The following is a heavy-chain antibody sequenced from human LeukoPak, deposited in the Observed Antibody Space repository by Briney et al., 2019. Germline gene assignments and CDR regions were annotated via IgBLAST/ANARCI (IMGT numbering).Heavy chain of an antibody. Sequence: SETLSLTCTVSGGSISSGDYYWSWIRQPPGKGLEWIGYIYYSGSTYYNPSLKSRVTISVDTSKNQFSLKLSSVTAADTAVYYCASLYDSSGYHDLYYLDYWGQGTLVTVSS. J-gene: IGHJ4*02. CDR3: ASLYDSSGYHDLYYLDY. CDR1: GGSISSGDYY. CDR2: IYYSGST. V-gene: IGHV4-30-4*08. D-gene: IGHD3-22*01.